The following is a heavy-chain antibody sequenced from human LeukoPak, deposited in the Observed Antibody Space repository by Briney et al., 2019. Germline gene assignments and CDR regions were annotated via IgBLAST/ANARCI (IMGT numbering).Heavy chain of an antibody. D-gene: IGHD6-19*01. J-gene: IGHJ1*01. Sequence: GGSLRLSCAASGFTVSSNYMSWVRQAPGKGLEWVSVIYSGGSTYYADSVKGRFTISRDNSKNTLNLQMTSLRAEDTAVYYCARVSEDYSSGWYEEYFQYWGQGTLVIVSS. CDR3: ARVSEDYSSGWYEEYFQY. V-gene: IGHV3-66*01. CDR1: GFTVSSNY. CDR2: IYSGGST.